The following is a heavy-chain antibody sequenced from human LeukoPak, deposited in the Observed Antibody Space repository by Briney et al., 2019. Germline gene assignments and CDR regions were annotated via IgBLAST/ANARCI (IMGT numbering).Heavy chain of an antibody. CDR3: AGLIVVVPAAMALDAFDI. CDR2: IYHSGST. V-gene: IGHV4-4*02. CDR1: GGSITSTNW. D-gene: IGHD2-2*01. Sequence: SETLSLTCAVSGGSITSTNWWSWVRQPPGKGLEWIGEIYHSGSTNYNPSLKSRVTISVDTSKNQFSLKLSSVTAADTAVYYCAGLIVVVPAAMALDAFDIWGQGTMVTVSS. J-gene: IGHJ3*02.